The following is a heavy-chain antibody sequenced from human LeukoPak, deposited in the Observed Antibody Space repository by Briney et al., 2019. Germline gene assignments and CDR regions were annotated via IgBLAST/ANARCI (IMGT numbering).Heavy chain of an antibody. CDR1: GFTFSSYS. J-gene: IGHJ3*02. D-gene: IGHD3-10*01. Sequence: TPGGSLRLSCGASGFTFSSYSMNWVRQAPGKGLEWVSSISSSSSYIYYADSVKGRFTISRDNAKNSLYLQMNSLRAEDTAVYYCASGQSYSTDPYGELWPDDAFDIWGQGTMVTVSS. CDR2: ISSSSSYI. CDR3: ASGQSYSTDPYGELWPDDAFDI. V-gene: IGHV3-21*01.